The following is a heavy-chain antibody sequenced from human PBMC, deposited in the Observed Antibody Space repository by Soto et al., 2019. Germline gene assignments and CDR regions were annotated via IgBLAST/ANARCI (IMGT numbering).Heavy chain of an antibody. J-gene: IGHJ4*02. Sequence: PSETLSLTCTVSGGSISSSSYYWGWIRQPPGKGLEWIGSIYYSGSTYYNPSLKSRVTISVDRSKNQFSLKLSSVTAADTAVYYCARRYDFWSGYYLGFDYWGQRTLVTVSS. CDR1: GGSISSSSYY. CDR3: ARRYDFWSGYYLGFDY. V-gene: IGHV4-39*01. D-gene: IGHD3-3*01. CDR2: IYYSGST.